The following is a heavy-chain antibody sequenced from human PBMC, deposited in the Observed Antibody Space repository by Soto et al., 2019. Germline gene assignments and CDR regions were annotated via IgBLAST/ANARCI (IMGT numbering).Heavy chain of an antibody. Sequence: QVQLVQSGAEVKKPGSSVKVSCKASGGTFSSYAISWVRQAPGQGLEWMGGIIPIFGTANYAQKFQGRVTITAGESTDTAYLGPDRLRSEEPAGYYCASPLQEWTPNVDYYGMDVWGQGTTVTVSS. CDR1: GGTFSSYA. J-gene: IGHJ6*02. V-gene: IGHV1-69*12. CDR2: IIPIFGTA. D-gene: IGHD3-3*01. CDR3: ASPLQEWTPNVDYYGMDV.